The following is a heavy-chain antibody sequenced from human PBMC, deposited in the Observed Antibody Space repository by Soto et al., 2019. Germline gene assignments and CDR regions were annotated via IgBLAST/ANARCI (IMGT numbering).Heavy chain of an antibody. J-gene: IGHJ5*02. V-gene: IGHV4-34*01. CDR2: INHSGST. D-gene: IGHD3-3*01. CDR3: ARFDFWSGYHGGFWFDP. CDR1: GGSFSGYY. Sequence: SETLSLTCAVYGGSFSGYYWSWIRQPPGKGLEWIGEINHSGSTNYNPSLKSRVAISVDTSKNQFSLKLSSATAADTAVYYCARFDFWSGYHGGFWFDPWGQGTLVTSPQ.